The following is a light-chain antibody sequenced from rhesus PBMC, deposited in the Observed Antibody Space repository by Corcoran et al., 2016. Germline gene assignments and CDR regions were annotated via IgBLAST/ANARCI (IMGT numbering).Light chain of an antibody. CDR1: PGISNW. CDR2: KAS. J-gene: IGKJ1*01. Sequence: DIQMTQSPSSLSASVGDRVTITCRARPGISNWLAWYQPKPGKTPNLLIYKASSLQSGVTSRFSGGGSGTDYTITISSLQPEDFATYYCQQGYNTPRTFGQGTKVEIK. V-gene: IGKV1-18*01. CDR3: QQGYNTPRT.